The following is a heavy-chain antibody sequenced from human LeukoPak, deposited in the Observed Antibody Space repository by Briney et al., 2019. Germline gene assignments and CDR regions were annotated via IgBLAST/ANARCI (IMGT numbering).Heavy chain of an antibody. CDR3: ARNSHGYSSGWLQFNFDY. J-gene: IGHJ4*02. D-gene: IGHD6-19*01. CDR2: MNPNSGNT. CDR1: GYTFTSYD. Sequence: GASVKVSCKASGYTFTSYDINWVRQATRQGLEWMEWMNPNSGNTGYAQKFQGRVTMTRNTSISTAYMELSSLRSEDTAVYYCARNSHGYSSGWLQFNFDYWGQGTLVTVSS. V-gene: IGHV1-8*01.